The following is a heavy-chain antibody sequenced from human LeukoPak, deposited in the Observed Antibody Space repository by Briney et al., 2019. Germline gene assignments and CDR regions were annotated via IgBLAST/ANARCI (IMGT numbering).Heavy chain of an antibody. Sequence: GGSLRLSCIASGFTLSDYPAMHWVRQAPGEGLEWVAAVSPDGKSKYYADSVKGRFTISRDISKNALYLEVNSLRPEDTAVYYCARGTYSSGRCDVFDIWGQGTMVIVSS. J-gene: IGHJ3*02. V-gene: IGHV3-30*04. CDR3: ARGTYSSGRCDVFDI. CDR2: VSPDGKSK. D-gene: IGHD6-19*01. CDR1: GFTLSDYPA.